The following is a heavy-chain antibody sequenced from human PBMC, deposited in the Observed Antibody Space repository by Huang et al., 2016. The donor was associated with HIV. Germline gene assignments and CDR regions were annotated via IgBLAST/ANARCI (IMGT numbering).Heavy chain of an antibody. J-gene: IGHJ2*01. Sequence: GFTFRSYAMHWVRQAPGKGLEVVAVTSYDGSKNYYADSVKGRFTISRDNSKKTLFLQMSSLRLEDTAVYYCAGVPYSSGWSSGYFDLWGRGTLVTVSS. CDR3: AGVPYSSGWSSGYFDL. D-gene: IGHD6-19*01. CDR1: GFTFRSYA. CDR2: TSYDGSKN. V-gene: IGHV3-30-3*01.